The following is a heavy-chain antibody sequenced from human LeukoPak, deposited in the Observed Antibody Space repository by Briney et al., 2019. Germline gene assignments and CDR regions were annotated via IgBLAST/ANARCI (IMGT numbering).Heavy chain of an antibody. J-gene: IGHJ4*02. Sequence: GGSLRLSCAASGFTFSSYSMNWVRQAPGKGLEWVSSISSSSSYIYYADSVKGRFTISRDNAKNTLYLQMNSLRAEDTAVYYCARVVDHDYGDYYLDYWGQGTLVTVSS. CDR2: ISSSSSYI. CDR1: GFTFSSYS. V-gene: IGHV3-21*04. CDR3: ARVVDHDYGDYYLDY. D-gene: IGHD4-17*01.